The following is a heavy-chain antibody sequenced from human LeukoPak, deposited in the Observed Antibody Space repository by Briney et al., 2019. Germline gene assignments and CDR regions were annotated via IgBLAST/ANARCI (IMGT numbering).Heavy chain of an antibody. CDR2: INQDGSEK. D-gene: IGHD4-17*01. CDR3: ARDEAYASDY. J-gene: IGHJ4*02. CDR1: GFTFSRYW. Sequence: LSGGSLRLSCAASGFTFSRYWMSWVRQAPGKGLEWVANINQDGSEKYYVDSVKGRFTISGDNAKNSLYLQMNSLRAEDTAVYYCARDEAYASDYWGQGTLVTVSS. V-gene: IGHV3-7*01.